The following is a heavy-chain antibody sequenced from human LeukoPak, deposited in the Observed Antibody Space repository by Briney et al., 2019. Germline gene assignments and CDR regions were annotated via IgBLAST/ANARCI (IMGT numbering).Heavy chain of an antibody. Sequence: SEPLSLTCAVYGGSFSGYYWRWIRQPPGKGLEWIGEINHIGSTNYNPSVKSRVTISIDTSKNQVSLKLSSVTAADTAVYYCARGLASHYYDRVRGGWFDPWGQGTLVTVSS. V-gene: IGHV4-34*01. J-gene: IGHJ5*02. CDR2: INHIGST. D-gene: IGHD3-22*01. CDR3: ARGLASHYYDRVRGGWFDP. CDR1: GGSFSGYY.